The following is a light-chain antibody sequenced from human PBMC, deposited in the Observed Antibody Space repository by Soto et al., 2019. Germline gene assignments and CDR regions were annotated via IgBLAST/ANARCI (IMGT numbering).Light chain of an antibody. Sequence: EIVMTQSPATLSVSPGERATLSCRASQSVSSNLALYQQKPGQAPRLLIYGASTRATGIPARFRGSGSGTECTLTLSSLQSEDFAVYYCQQYNNWPQTFGQGTKVDIK. J-gene: IGKJ1*01. V-gene: IGKV3-15*01. CDR2: GAS. CDR3: QQYNNWPQT. CDR1: QSVSSN.